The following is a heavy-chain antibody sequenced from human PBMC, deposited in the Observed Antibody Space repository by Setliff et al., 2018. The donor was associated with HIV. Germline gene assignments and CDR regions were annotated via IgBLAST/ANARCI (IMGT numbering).Heavy chain of an antibody. D-gene: IGHD2-2*01. Sequence: PGRSLRLSCAASGFTLSDYEMNWVRQAPGKGLEWVSYISSSGGSLYYGASVKGRFSISRDNAKNSLYLQMNSLRAEDTAFYYCARGRVPGNYWGQGTLVTVSS. CDR3: ARGRVPGNY. CDR1: GFTLSDYE. CDR2: ISSSGGSL. J-gene: IGHJ4*02. V-gene: IGHV3-48*03.